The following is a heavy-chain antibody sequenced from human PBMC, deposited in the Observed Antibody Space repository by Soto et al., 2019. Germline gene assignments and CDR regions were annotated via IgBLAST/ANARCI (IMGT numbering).Heavy chain of an antibody. CDR1: GFTFTNYW. CDR2: VTINATTT. Sequence: GGSLRLSCTASGFTFTNYWMHWVRQAPGKGLVWVSRVTINATTTYYADSVKGRFTISRDNSKNTLYLQMNSLRAEDTAVYYCAKDIRIIFWGGRYYYGMDVWGQGTTVTVYS. D-gene: IGHD3-16*01. V-gene: IGHV3-74*01. CDR3: AKDIRIIFWGGRYYYGMDV. J-gene: IGHJ6*02.